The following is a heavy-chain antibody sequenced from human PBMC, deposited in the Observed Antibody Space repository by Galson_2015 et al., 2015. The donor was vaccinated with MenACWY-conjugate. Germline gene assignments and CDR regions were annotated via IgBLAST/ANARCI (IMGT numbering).Heavy chain of an antibody. CDR3: ARDNNWSFDS. CDR2: IKADGSFS. Sequence: WISYIKADGSFSNYADSVKGRFTISTDNAKNKVYLQMDGLGDEDTAVYFCARDNNWSFDSWGQGTLVTVSS. J-gene: IGHJ4*02. V-gene: IGHV3-74*01. D-gene: IGHD1-1*01.